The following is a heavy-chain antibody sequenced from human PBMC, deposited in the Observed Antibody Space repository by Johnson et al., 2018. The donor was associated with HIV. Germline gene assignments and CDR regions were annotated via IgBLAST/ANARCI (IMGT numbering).Heavy chain of an antibody. V-gene: IGHV3-30-3*01. Sequence: VQLVESGGGVVQPGGSLRLSCVGSGFTFTSYALHWVRQAPGKGLEWVASISYDGGNKYYADSVRGRITISRDNSKKTLYLQMNSLRAEDTAVYYCAKDYVDTASDDAFDIWGQGTMVTVSS. CDR3: AKDYVDTASDDAFDI. D-gene: IGHD5-18*01. CDR1: GFTFTSYA. CDR2: ISYDGGNK. J-gene: IGHJ3*02.